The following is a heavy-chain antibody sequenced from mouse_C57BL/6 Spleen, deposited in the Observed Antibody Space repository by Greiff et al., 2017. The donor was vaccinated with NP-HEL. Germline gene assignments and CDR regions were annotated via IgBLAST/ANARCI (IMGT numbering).Heavy chain of an antibody. D-gene: IGHD1-1*01. CDR3: ARLATVVPNWYFDV. V-gene: IGHV1-81*01. J-gene: IGHJ1*03. Sequence: VKLQESGAELARPGASVKLSCKASGYTFTSYGISWVKQRTGQGLEWIGEIYPRSGNTYYNEKFKGKATLTADNSSSTAYMELRSQTSEDSAVYFCARLATVVPNWYFDVWGTGTTVTVSS. CDR1: GYTFTSYG. CDR2: IYPRSGNT.